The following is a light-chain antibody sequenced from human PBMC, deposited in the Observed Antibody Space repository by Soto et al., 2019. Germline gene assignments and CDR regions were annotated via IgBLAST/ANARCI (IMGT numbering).Light chain of an antibody. CDR1: QSVGSTY. J-gene: IGKJ2*01. CDR2: AAS. Sequence: EIVLTQSPGTLSLSPGESATLSCRASQSVGSTYLAWYQQKPGQAPRLLIYAASSRATGIPDRFSGSGSGTDFTLTISRLEPEDFAVYYCQRYGRQYTFGQGTKLEIK. V-gene: IGKV3-20*01. CDR3: QRYGRQYT.